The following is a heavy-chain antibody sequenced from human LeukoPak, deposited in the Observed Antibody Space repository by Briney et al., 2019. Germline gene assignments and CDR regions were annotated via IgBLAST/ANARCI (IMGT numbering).Heavy chain of an antibody. D-gene: IGHD4-23*01. CDR1: GYTLTELS. CDR2: FDPEDGET. Sequence: GASVKVSCKVSGYTLTELSMHWVRQAPGKGLEWMGGFDPEDGETIYAQKFQGRVTMTEDTSTDTAYMELSSLRSEDTAVYYCATAPLYGGNSDSRDGWFDPWGQGTLVTVSS. V-gene: IGHV1-24*01. J-gene: IGHJ5*02. CDR3: ATAPLYGGNSDSRDGWFDP.